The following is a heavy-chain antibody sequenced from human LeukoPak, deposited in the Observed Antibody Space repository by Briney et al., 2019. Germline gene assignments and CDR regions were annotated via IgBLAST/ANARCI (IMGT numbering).Heavy chain of an antibody. CDR3: ARGRVSSSTWYSTYYYYFYMDV. CDR1: DDSITMYY. V-gene: IGHV4-59*01. CDR2: VDHTGST. Sequence: SETLSLTCSVSDDSITMYYGTWIRQPPGKALEWIGYVDHTGSTNFNPSLNGRVSISRDTTKNLSSLRLRSVTAADTAVYFCARGRVSSSTWYSTYYYYFYMDVWGKGTTVTVSS. J-gene: IGHJ6*03. D-gene: IGHD1-1*01.